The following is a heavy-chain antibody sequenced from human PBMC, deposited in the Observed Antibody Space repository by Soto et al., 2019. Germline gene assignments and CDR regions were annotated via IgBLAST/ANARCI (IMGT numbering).Heavy chain of an antibody. CDR2: ITPNSGYT. V-gene: IGHV1-18*01. Sequence: QLQLTQSGGEARNPGASVRVSCAASGYKFSTYAISWLRQAPGQGLEWMGLITPNSGYTNYAQKFQGRLILTTDIPSSTASMELTSLRYGDTAIYYCATSYDTGFDPWGQGTLVSVS. CDR3: ATSYDTGFDP. CDR1: GYKFSTYA. J-gene: IGHJ5*02. D-gene: IGHD2-8*02.